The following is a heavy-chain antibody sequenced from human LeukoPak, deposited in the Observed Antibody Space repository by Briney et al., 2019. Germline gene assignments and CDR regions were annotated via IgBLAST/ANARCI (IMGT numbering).Heavy chain of an antibody. D-gene: IGHD1-1*01. CDR2: INPNSGDT. CDR1: GYTITGYY. CDR3: ARDRHWNQGNFDY. J-gene: IGHJ4*02. Sequence: ASVKVSCKASGYTITGYYIHWVRQAPGQGLDWMGWINPNSGDTNYAQKFQGRVTMTRDTSINTAFMELSRLRSDDTAVYYCARDRHWNQGNFDYWGQGTLVTVSS. V-gene: IGHV1-2*02.